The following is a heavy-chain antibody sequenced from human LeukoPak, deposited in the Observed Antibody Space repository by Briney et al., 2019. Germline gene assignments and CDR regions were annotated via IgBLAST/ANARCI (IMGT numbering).Heavy chain of an antibody. V-gene: IGHV3-7*01. Sequence: GGSLRLPCAASGFTFSAYWMTWVRQAPGKGLAWVANIIEGGDLKYYVDSVKGRFTISRDNTKNSLYLQMTSLRADDTAVYYCARVGKNGWDFDHWGQGTLVTVSS. J-gene: IGHJ4*02. D-gene: IGHD6-19*01. CDR1: GFTFSAYW. CDR3: ARVGKNGWDFDH. CDR2: IIEGGDLK.